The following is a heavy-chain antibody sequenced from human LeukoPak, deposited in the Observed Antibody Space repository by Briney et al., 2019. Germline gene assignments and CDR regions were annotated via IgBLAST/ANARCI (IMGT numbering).Heavy chain of an antibody. V-gene: IGHV1-2*02. CDR2: INPNSGGT. Sequence: ASVKVSCKASGYTFTGYYMHWVRQAPGQGLEWMGWINPNSGGTNYAQKFQGRVTMTTDTSTSTAYMELRSLRSDDTAVYYCARDKPDSSWYGDYWGQGTLVTVSS. D-gene: IGHD6-13*01. CDR1: GYTFTGYY. CDR3: ARDKPDSSWYGDY. J-gene: IGHJ4*02.